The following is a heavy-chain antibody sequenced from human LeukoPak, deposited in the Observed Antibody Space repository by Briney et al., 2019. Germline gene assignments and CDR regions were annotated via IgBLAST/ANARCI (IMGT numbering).Heavy chain of an antibody. J-gene: IGHJ4*02. CDR2: ISSSGRII. CDR3: ARDLISGPATHDS. CDR1: GFTFSSYE. Sequence: PGGSLRLSCGASGFTFSSYEMNWVRQAPGKGLEWVSYISSSGRIIYYADSVKGRFTISRDNAKNSLYLQMNSLRAEDTAVYYCARDLISGPATHDSWGQGALVTVSS. D-gene: IGHD2-15*01. V-gene: IGHV3-48*03.